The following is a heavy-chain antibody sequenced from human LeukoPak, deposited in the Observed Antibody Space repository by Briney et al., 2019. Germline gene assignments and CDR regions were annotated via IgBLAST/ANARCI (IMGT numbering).Heavy chain of an antibody. J-gene: IGHJ4*02. D-gene: IGHD5-24*01. Sequence: LPGGSLRLSCAASGFTFSSYWMHWVRQAPGKGLVGVSRINSDGSSTRYLDSVKGRFTVSRDNASNTVYLQMNSLRVEDTAVYYCARDGGDGYNRDDFDYWGRGTLVTVSS. V-gene: IGHV3-74*01. CDR2: INSDGSST. CDR1: GFTFSSYW. CDR3: ARDGGDGYNRDDFDY.